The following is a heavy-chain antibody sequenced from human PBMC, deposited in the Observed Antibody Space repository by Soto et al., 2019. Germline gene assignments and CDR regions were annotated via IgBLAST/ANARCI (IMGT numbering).Heavy chain of an antibody. CDR3: ARAAELWYYDFWSGYLAAWYYFDY. CDR1: GYTFTGYY. D-gene: IGHD3-3*01. CDR2: INPNSGGT. Sequence: ASVKVSCKASGYTFTGYYMHWVRQAPGQGLEWMGWINPNSGGTNYAQKFQGWVTMTRDTSISTAYMELSRLRSDDTAVYYCARAAELWYYDFWSGYLAAWYYFDYWGQGTLVTVSS. V-gene: IGHV1-2*04. J-gene: IGHJ4*02.